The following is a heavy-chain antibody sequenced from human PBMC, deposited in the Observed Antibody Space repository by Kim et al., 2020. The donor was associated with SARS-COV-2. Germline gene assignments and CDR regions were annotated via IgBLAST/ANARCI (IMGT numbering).Heavy chain of an antibody. CDR3: ARAGGYCSSTSCDAFDI. Sequence: LKRRGTISVDTSKNQFSLKLSSVTAADTAVYYCARAGGYCSSTSCDAFDIWGQGTMVTVSS. V-gene: IGHV4-59*01. J-gene: IGHJ3*02. D-gene: IGHD2-2*01.